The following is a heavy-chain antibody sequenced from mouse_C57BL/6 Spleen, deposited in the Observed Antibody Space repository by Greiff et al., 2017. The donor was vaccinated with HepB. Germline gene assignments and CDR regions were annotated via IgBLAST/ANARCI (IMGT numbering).Heavy chain of an antibody. D-gene: IGHD2-4*01. CDR2: INPGSGGT. Sequence: VQLQQSGAELVRPGTSVKVSCKASGYAFTNYLIEWVKQRPGQGLEWIGVINPGSGGTNYNEKFKGKATLTADKSSSTAYMQLSSLTSEDSAVYFCARYPPCDYDGGVGFAYWGQGTLVTVSA. CDR1: GYAFTNYL. V-gene: IGHV1-54*01. CDR3: ARYPPCDYDGGVGFAY. J-gene: IGHJ3*01.